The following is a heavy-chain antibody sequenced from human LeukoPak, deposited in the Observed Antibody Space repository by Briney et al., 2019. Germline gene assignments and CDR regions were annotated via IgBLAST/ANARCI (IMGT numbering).Heavy chain of an antibody. CDR2: IRGKTNSYAT. CDR1: GFTFSDSA. D-gene: IGHD6-19*01. CDR3: TGGSGWYSPDY. J-gene: IGHJ4*02. Sequence: GGSLRLSCAASGFTFSDSAMNWVRQASGKGLEWVGHIRGKTNSYATAYAASVRGRFTISRDDSKNTAYLQMNSLKTEDTAVYYCTGGSGWYSPDYWGQGTLVTVSS. V-gene: IGHV3-73*01.